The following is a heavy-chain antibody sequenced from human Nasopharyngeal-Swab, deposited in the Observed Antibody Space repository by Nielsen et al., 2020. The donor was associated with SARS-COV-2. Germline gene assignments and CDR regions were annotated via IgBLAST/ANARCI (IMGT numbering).Heavy chain of an antibody. CDR1: GFSLSTSGVG. V-gene: IGHV2-5*02. J-gene: IGHJ5*02. Sequence: SGPTLVKPTQTLTLTCTFSGFSLSTSGVGVGWIHQPPGKALEWLALIYWDDDKRYSPSLESRLTITKDTSKNQVVLTMTNMDPVDTATYYCAHSPNREQQLDWFDPWGQGTLVTVSS. D-gene: IGHD6-13*01. CDR3: AHSPNREQQLDWFDP. CDR2: IYWDDDK.